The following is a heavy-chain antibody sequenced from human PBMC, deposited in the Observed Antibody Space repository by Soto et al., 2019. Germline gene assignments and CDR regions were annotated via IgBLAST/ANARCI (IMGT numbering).Heavy chain of an antibody. D-gene: IGHD2-2*01. J-gene: IGHJ4*02. CDR2: IYYSGST. CDR3: AGYCSSTSCYANDY. V-gene: IGHV4-39*01. Sequence: SETLSLTCTVSGGSISSSSYYWGWIRQPPGKGLEWIGSIYYSGSTYYNPSLKSRVTISVDTSKNQFSLKLSSVTAADTAVYYCAGYCSSTSCYANDYWGQGTLVTVSS. CDR1: GGSISSSSYY.